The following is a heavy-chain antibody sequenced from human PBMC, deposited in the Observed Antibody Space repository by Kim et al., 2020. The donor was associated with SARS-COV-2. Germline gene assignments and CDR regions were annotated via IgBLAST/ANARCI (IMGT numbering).Heavy chain of an antibody. V-gene: IGHV3-23*01. CDR3: AKEVATPPSLYYFDY. CDR1: GFTFSRYA. Sequence: GGSLRLSCAASGFTFSRYAMSWVRQAPGKGLEWVSNISGSGGSTYHADSVKGRFTISRDNSKNTLYLQVKSLRAEDTAVYYCAKEVATPPSLYYFDYWGQGTLDAVSS. CDR2: ISGSGGST. J-gene: IGHJ4*02. D-gene: IGHD5-12*01.